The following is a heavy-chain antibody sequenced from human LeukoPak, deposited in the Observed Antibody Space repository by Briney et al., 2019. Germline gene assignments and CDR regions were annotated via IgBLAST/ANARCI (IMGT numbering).Heavy chain of an antibody. V-gene: IGHV3-43*02. J-gene: IGHJ6*02. CDR1: GFTFDDYA. CDR3: AKDPLFGYDSYYYYGMDV. CDR2: ISGDGAYT. Sequence: PGGSLRLSCAASGFTFDDYAMHWVRQAPGKRLEWVSLISGDGAYTYYADSVKGRFTISRDNSKNTLYLQMNSLRAEDAAVYYCAKDPLFGYDSYYYYGMDVWGQGTTVTVSS. D-gene: IGHD5-12*01.